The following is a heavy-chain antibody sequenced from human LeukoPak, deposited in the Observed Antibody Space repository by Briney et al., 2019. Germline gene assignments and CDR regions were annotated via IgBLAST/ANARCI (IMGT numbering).Heavy chain of an antibody. D-gene: IGHD5-12*01. V-gene: IGHV4-39*01. CDR2: IYYSGNT. CDR1: GDSISTSNSY. Sequence: TSETLSLTCTVSGDSISTSNSYWGWIRQPPGKGLEWIGSIYYSGNTYYNAPLKSRVTISVDTSKNQFSLKLSSVTAADTAVYYCARLDAHVDIVATILRGWSHFDYWGQGTLVTVSS. CDR3: ARLDAHVDIVATILRGWSHFDY. J-gene: IGHJ4*02.